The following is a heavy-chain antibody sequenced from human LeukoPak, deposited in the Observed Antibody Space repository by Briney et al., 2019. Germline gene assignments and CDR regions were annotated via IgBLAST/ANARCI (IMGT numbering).Heavy chain of an antibody. D-gene: IGHD6-13*01. J-gene: IGHJ4*02. Sequence: SETLSLTCAVYGGSFSGYYWSWIRQPPGKGLESIGEINHSGSTNYSPSLKSRVTISVDTYKNQCSRKLSSVTAADTAVYYCARFTAMYSSSWYEWGQGTLVTVSS. V-gene: IGHV4-34*01. CDR2: INHSGST. CDR1: GGSFSGYY. CDR3: ARFTAMYSSSWYE.